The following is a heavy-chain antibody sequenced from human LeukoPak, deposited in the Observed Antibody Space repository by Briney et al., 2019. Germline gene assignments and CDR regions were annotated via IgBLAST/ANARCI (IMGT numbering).Heavy chain of an antibody. Sequence: GGSLRLSCAASGFTFSRYSMNWVRQAPGKGLEWVSSISISSNYKYYPDSLKGRFTISRDNSKNTLSLQMNSLRAEDTAVYYCAKDRGRRIVVVPATKWGTFDYWGQGTLVTVSS. J-gene: IGHJ4*02. CDR1: GFTFSRYS. V-gene: IGHV3-21*01. CDR3: AKDRGRRIVVVPATKWGTFDY. CDR2: ISISSNYK. D-gene: IGHD2-2*01.